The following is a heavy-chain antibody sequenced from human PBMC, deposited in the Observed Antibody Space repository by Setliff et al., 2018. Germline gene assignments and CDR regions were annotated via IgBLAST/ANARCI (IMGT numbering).Heavy chain of an antibody. V-gene: IGHV4-38-2*02. Sequence: SETLSLTCTVSGYSISSGYYWGWIRQPPGKGLEWIGSIYHSGSTYYNPSLKSRVTISVDTSKNQFSLKLSSVTAADTAVYYCARGLNYYDSSGYHYYFDSWGQGTRVTVS. J-gene: IGHJ4*02. D-gene: IGHD3-22*01. CDR2: IYHSGST. CDR3: ARGLNYYDSSGYHYYFDS. CDR1: GYSISSGYY.